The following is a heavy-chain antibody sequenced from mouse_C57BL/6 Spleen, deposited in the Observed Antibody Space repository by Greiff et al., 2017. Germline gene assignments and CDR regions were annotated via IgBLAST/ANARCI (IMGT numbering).Heavy chain of an antibody. CDR3: ARRPSYYGSSYDYAMDD. D-gene: IGHD1-1*01. J-gene: IGHJ4*01. CDR2: IYPGDGDT. CDR1: GYAFSSSW. V-gene: IGHV1-82*01. Sequence: QVQLQQSGPELVKPGASVKISCKASGYAFSSSWMNWVKQRPGKGLEWIGRIYPGDGDTNYNGKFKGKATLTADKSSSTAYMQLSSLTSEDSAVYFCARRPSYYGSSYDYAMDDWGQGTSVTVSS.